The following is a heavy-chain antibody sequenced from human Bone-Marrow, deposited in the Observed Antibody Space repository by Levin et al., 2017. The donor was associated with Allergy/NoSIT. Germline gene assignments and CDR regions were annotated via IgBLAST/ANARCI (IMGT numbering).Heavy chain of an antibody. V-gene: IGHV3-23*01. CDR3: AKEAAAAGVGYFDS. CDR1: GFTFSNYA. J-gene: IGHJ4*02. D-gene: IGHD6-13*01. Sequence: GGSLRLSCAASGFTFSNYAMTWVRQAPGKGLEWISAIFGSGSDTFYSDSVKGRFTTSRDNSRNTLYLQMNSLRAEDTAIYYCAKEAAAAGVGYFDSWGQGTLVTVSS. CDR2: IFGSGSDT.